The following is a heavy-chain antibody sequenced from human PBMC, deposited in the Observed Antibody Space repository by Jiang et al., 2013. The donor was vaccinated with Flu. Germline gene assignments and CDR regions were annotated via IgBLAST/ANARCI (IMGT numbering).Heavy chain of an antibody. J-gene: IGHJ3*01. CDR3: ARPQNSMVAAGNFDV. D-gene: IGHD4/OR15-4a*01. CDR1: GVSIKTSGFF. V-gene: IGHV4-39*01. Sequence: PGLVKPSETLSLTCTVSGVSIKTSGFFWGWIRQSPGKGLEWIGSVFPGNTFYNPSFKSRVFMSGDSSENQVSLSLRSVTAEDTGVYYCARPQNSMVAAGNFDVWGPGTMVTVS. CDR2: VFPGNT.